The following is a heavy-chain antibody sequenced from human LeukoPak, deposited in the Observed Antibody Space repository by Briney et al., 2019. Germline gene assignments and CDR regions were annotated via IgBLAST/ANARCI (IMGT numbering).Heavy chain of an antibody. Sequence: GGSLRLSCAASGFTFSSYGMHWVRQAPGKGLEWVAVISYDGSNKYYADPVKGRFTISRDNSKNTLYLQMNSLRAEDTAVYYCAKDRRIAVAGTSGMDVWGQGTTVTVSS. CDR3: AKDRRIAVAGTSGMDV. CDR1: GFTFSSYG. D-gene: IGHD6-19*01. J-gene: IGHJ6*02. CDR2: ISYDGSNK. V-gene: IGHV3-30*18.